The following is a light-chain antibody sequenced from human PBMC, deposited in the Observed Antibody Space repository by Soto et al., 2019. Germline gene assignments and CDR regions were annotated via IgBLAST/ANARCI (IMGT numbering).Light chain of an antibody. Sequence: QSALTQPPSASGSPGQSVAISCTGTSRDVGGQNYVSWYQQHPGKAPKLIIYAVSNRPSGVPDRFSGSKSGNTASLTISGLRAEDEADYYCCSHAGNNDYVFGTGTKVIVL. CDR1: SRDVGGQNY. CDR2: AVS. J-gene: IGLJ1*01. V-gene: IGLV2-8*01. CDR3: CSHAGNNDYV.